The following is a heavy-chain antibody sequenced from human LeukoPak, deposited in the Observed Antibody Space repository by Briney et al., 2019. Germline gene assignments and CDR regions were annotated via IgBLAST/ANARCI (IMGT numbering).Heavy chain of an antibody. CDR3: ARAFSSGRRFDY. Sequence: GSVKVSCKASGYTFTNYYIHWVRQAPGQGLEWMGIINPSGGSTTNYAQKFQGRVTMTRDTSTSTVDMELSSLISEDTAVYYCARAFSSGRRFDYWGQGTLVTVSS. V-gene: IGHV1-46*01. CDR2: INPSGGSTT. CDR1: GYTFTNYY. D-gene: IGHD3-22*01. J-gene: IGHJ4*02.